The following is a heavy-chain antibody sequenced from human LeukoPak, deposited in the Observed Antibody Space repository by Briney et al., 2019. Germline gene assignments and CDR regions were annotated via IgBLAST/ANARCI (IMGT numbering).Heavy chain of an antibody. CDR2: IYSGGGT. Sequence: GGSLRLSCAASGFTVSSDYMSWVRQAPGKGLEWVSVIYSGGGTYYADSVKGRFTISRDTSKNTVYLQMNSLRAEDTAVYYCARDGGRIAATTTRGYFDYWGQGTLVTVSS. V-gene: IGHV3-66*01. CDR3: ARDGGRIAATTTRGYFDY. J-gene: IGHJ4*02. D-gene: IGHD6-13*01. CDR1: GFTVSSDY.